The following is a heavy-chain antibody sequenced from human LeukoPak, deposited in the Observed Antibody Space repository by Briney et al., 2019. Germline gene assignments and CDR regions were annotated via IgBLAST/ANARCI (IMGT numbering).Heavy chain of an antibody. V-gene: IGHV1-2*02. J-gene: IGHJ5*02. Sequence: ASVKVSCKASGYTFTGYYMHWVRQAPGQGLEWMGWINPNSGGTNYAQKFQGRVTMTRDTSISTAYMGVRRLRSDDTAVYYCARELGYSSSWTDDNWFDPWGQGTLVTVSS. D-gene: IGHD6-13*01. CDR2: INPNSGGT. CDR1: GYTFTGYY. CDR3: ARELGYSSSWTDDNWFDP.